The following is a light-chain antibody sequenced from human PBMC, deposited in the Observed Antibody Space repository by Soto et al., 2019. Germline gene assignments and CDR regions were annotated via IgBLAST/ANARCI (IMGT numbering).Light chain of an antibody. CDR3: AAWDDSLSGSFV. V-gene: IGLV1-47*01. Sequence: QSVLTQPPSASGTPGQRVTISCSGSSSNIGSNYVYWYQQLPGTAPKLLIYRNNQRPSGVPDRFSGSKFGTSASLAISGLRSEDEADYHCAAWDDSLSGSFVFGTGTKVTVL. CDR1: SSNIGSNY. J-gene: IGLJ1*01. CDR2: RNN.